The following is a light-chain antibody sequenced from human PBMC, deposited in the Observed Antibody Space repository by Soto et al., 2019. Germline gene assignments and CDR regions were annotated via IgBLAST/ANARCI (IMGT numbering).Light chain of an antibody. V-gene: IGKV3-11*01. CDR2: DSS. CDR1: QSVSSY. CDR3: QQRYNWPLT. Sequence: EIVLTQSPATLSLSPGERATLSCRASQSVSSYLAWYQQKPGQAPRLLIYDSSNRATGIPARFSGSGSGTDFTLTISGLEPEDFAVYYRQQRYNWPLTFGGGTKVDIK. J-gene: IGKJ4*01.